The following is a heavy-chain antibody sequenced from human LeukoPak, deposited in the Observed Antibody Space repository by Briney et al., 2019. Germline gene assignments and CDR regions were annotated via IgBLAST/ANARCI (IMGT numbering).Heavy chain of an antibody. J-gene: IGHJ4*02. CDR1: GGSFSGYY. D-gene: IGHD5-24*01. V-gene: IGHV4-34*01. CDR3: ARVGDFRDGYYYFDY. CDR2: INHSGST. Sequence: PSETLSLTCAVYGGSFSGYYWSWIRQPPGKGLEWIGEINHSGSTNYNPSLKSRVTISVDTSKNQFSLKLSSVTAADTAVYYCARVGDFRDGYYYFDYWGQGTLVTVPS.